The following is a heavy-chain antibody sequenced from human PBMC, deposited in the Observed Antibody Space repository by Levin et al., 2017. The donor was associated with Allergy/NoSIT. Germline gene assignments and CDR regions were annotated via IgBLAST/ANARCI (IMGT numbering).Heavy chain of an antibody. CDR1: GFSFSNYA. D-gene: IGHD4-17*01. J-gene: IGHJ4*02. V-gene: IGHV3-23*01. CDR3: ARGAFGDYAHFDS. Sequence: PGGSLRLSCAASGFSFSNYAMSWVRQPPGKGLEWVSAISGRTGNTYYADSVKGRFTISRDNSKNTLYLQMNSLRAEDTAVYYCARGAFGDYAHFDSWGQGTLVTVSS. CDR2: ISGRTGNT.